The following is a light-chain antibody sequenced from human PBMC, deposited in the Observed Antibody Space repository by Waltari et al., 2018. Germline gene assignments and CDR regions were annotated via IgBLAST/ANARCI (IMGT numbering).Light chain of an antibody. Sequence: DVAVTQSPDSLAVSLGERATINCKSSQSVLHSSNKKIYLAWYQQKPGQPPKLLIYWASSQASGVPDRVSCSVSGTYFTLTIGSLQSEVLAVYYCQQYYTTPFTFGPGTKVDIK. CDR3: QQYYTTPFT. J-gene: IGKJ3*01. V-gene: IGKV4-1*01. CDR1: QSVLHSSNKKIY. CDR2: WAS.